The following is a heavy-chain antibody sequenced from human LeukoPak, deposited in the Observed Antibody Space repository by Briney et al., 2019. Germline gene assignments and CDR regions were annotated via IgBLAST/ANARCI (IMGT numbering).Heavy chain of an antibody. CDR2: ISAYNGNT. J-gene: IGHJ5*02. Sequence: ASVKVSCKASGYTFTSYGISGVRQAAGQGGEGMGWISAYNGNTNYAQKLQGRVTMTTDTSTSTAYMELRSLRSEDTAVYYCARAPWEGSYKTSTWFAPWGQGTLVTVSS. CDR3: ARAPWEGSYKTSTWFAP. V-gene: IGHV1-18*01. D-gene: IGHD3-10*01. CDR1: GYTFTSYG.